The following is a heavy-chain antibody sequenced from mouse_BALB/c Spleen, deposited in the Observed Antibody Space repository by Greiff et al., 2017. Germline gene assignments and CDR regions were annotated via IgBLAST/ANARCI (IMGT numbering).Heavy chain of an antibody. Sequence: EVQVVESGGGLVKPGGSLKLSCAASGFTFSSYAMSWVRQTPEKRLEWVASISSGGSTYYPDSVKGRFTISRDNARNILYLQMSSLRSEDTAMYYCARGLGITDWFAYWGQGTLVTVSA. V-gene: IGHV5-6-5*01. CDR3: ARGLGITDWFAY. CDR1: GFTFSSYA. J-gene: IGHJ3*01. CDR2: ISSGGST. D-gene: IGHD2-4*01.